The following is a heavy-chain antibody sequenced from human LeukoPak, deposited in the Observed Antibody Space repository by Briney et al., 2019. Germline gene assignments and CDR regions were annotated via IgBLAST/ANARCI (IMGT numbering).Heavy chain of an antibody. D-gene: IGHD6-19*01. Sequence: GGSLRLSCAASGFTFSSYGMHWVRQAPGKGLEWGAVVSYDGSDKYYEESVKGRFTISRDNSKSRLYLQMNSLRVEDTAVYFCVKDRISVAGPLDFWGQGTLVTVSS. V-gene: IGHV3-30*18. CDR1: GFTFSSYG. J-gene: IGHJ4*02. CDR3: VKDRISVAGPLDF. CDR2: VSYDGSDK.